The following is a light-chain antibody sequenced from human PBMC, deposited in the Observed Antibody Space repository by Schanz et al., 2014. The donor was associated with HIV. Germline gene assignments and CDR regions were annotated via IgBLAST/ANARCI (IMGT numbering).Light chain of an antibody. J-gene: IGLJ2*01. V-gene: IGLV2-14*02. Sequence: QSVLTQPASVSGSPGQSITISCTGTSSDVGSYNLVSWYQQHPGKAPKLILYDVDNRPAGVSNRFSGSKSGNTASLTVSGLQAEDEADYYCSSHAGSDNFGIFGGGTKLTVL. CDR2: DVD. CDR3: SSHAGSDNFGI. CDR1: SSDVGSYNL.